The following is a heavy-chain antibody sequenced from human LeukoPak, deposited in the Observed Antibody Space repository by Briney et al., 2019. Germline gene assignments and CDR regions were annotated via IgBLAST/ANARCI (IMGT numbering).Heavy chain of an antibody. CDR3: AKHQLHYYDS. J-gene: IGHJ4*02. Sequence: GGSLRLSCAASGFIFSSHGMSWVRQAPGKGLQWVSAITDSGGTTYYADSVKGRFTISRDNSKNTLYLQMNSLRAEDTAVYYCAKHQLHYYDSWGQGTLVTVSS. V-gene: IGHV3-23*01. CDR2: ITDSGGTT. CDR1: GFIFSSHG. D-gene: IGHD3-22*01.